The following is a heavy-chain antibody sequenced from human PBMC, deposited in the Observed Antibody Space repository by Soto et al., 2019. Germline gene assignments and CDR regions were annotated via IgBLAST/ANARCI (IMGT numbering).Heavy chain of an antibody. V-gene: IGHV4-31*03. Sequence: SETLSLTCTVSGGSISSGGYYWSWIRQHPGKGLEWIGYIYYSGSTYYNPSLKSRVTISVDTSKNQFPLKLSSVTAADTAVYYCARDLRLLSGGMDVWGQGTTVTVSS. D-gene: IGHD3-3*01. CDR1: GGSISSGGYY. CDR3: ARDLRLLSGGMDV. CDR2: IYYSGST. J-gene: IGHJ6*02.